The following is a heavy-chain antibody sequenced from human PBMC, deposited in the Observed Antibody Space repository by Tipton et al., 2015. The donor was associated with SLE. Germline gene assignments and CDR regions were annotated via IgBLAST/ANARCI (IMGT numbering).Heavy chain of an antibody. CDR1: GYSISRGYY. Sequence: LRLSCTVSGYSISRGYYWGWIRQPPGKGLEWIGNIYHSGSDYYNPSLKSRVTISLDTSKNQFSLELSSVTAADTAVDYCARARRGLRFLEWFYFDYWGQGPLVPVSS. CDR2: IYHSGSD. D-gene: IGHD3-3*01. J-gene: IGHJ4*02. CDR3: ARARRGLRFLEWFYFDY. V-gene: IGHV4-38-2*02.